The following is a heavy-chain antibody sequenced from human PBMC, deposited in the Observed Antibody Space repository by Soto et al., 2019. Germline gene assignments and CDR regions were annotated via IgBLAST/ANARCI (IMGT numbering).Heavy chain of an antibody. J-gene: IGHJ4*02. CDR2: ISAYNGDT. V-gene: IGHV1-18*01. D-gene: IGHD3-22*01. CDR3: ARTRGSGYYSDY. CDR1: GYTFTSYG. Sequence: QVQLVQSGAEVKKPGASVKVSCKASGYTFTSYGISWVRQAPGQGLEWMGWISAYNGDTNYAQNLQGRVTMTTDTSTSPAYMELRSLRSDDTAVYYGARTRGSGYYSDYWGQGPLLTVSS.